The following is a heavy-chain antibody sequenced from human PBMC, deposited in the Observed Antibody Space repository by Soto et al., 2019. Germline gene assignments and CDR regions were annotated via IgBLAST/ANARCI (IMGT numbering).Heavy chain of an antibody. CDR3: ARGDSSGWYDYYYYGMDV. CDR2: TYYRSKWYN. D-gene: IGHD6-19*01. CDR1: GDSVSSNSAA. V-gene: IGHV6-1*01. Sequence: SQTLSLTCAISGDSVSSNSAAWNWIRQSPSRGLEWLGRTYYRSKWYNDYAVSVKSRITINPDTSKNQFSLQLNSVTPEDTAVYYCARGDSSGWYDYYYYGMDVWGQGTTVTVSS. J-gene: IGHJ6*02.